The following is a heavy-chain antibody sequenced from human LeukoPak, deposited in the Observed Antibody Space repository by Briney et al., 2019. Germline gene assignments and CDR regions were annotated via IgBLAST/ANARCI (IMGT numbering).Heavy chain of an antibody. Sequence: TGGSLRLSCSASGFTFSIYSMNWVRQAPGKGLEWVSYISSGSSTIYYGDSVKGRFNISRDNAKNSMYLQTNSLRDADTAVYYCARETSGHNSGWGQGTLVTVSS. J-gene: IGHJ4*02. D-gene: IGHD6-19*01. CDR1: GFTFSIYS. CDR3: ARETSGHNSG. V-gene: IGHV3-48*02. CDR2: ISSGSSTI.